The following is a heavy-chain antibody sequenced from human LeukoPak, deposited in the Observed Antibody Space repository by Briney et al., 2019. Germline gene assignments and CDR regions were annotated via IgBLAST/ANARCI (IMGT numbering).Heavy chain of an antibody. CDR2: IGGSSSDI. Sequence: GGSLRLSCAGSAFTFSSYSMNWVRQAPGKGLEWVSSIGGSSSDIYYAASVEGRFTISRDNAKNSLYLQMKSLRAEDTAVYYCARRGFHDYSGFDYWGQGTLVTVSS. V-gene: IGHV3-21*01. CDR1: AFTFSSYS. CDR3: ARRGFHDYSGFDY. J-gene: IGHJ4*02. D-gene: IGHD1-26*01.